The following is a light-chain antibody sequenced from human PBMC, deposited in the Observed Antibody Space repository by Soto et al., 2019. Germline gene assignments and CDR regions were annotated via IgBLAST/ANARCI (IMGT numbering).Light chain of an antibody. CDR2: KAS. CDR1: QSISTW. V-gene: IGKV1-5*03. CDR3: QQYSSYWT. Sequence: DIQMTQSPSTLSASVGDRVTITCRASQSISTWLAWYQQKPGKAPNLLIYKASSLESGVPSRFSGSGSGTEFTLTISGMQPDDFATYYCQQYSSYWTFGQGTKVEI. J-gene: IGKJ1*01.